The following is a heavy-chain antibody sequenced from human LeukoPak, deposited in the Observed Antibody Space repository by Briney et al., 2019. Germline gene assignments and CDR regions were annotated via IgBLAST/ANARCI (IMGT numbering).Heavy chain of an antibody. J-gene: IGHJ3*02. Sequence: SETLSLTCAVYGGSFSGYYWSWIRQPPGKGLEWIGEINHSGSTNYNPSLKSRVTISVDTSKNQFSLKLSSATAADTAVYYCARAPSAFDIWGQGTMVTVSS. CDR1: GGSFSGYY. CDR2: INHSGST. V-gene: IGHV4-34*01. CDR3: ARAPSAFDI.